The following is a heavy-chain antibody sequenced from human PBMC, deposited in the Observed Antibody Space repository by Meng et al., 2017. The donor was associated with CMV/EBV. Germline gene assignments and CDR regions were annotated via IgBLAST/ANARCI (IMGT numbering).Heavy chain of an antibody. V-gene: IGHV1-69*10. D-gene: IGHD2-15*01. Sequence: SVQVSCKASGGTFSSYAISRVRQAPGQGLEWMGGIIPILGIANYAQKCQGRVTITADKSTSTAYMELSSLRSEDTAVYYCARDSACSGGSCYLTGYYFDYWGQGTLVTVSS. CDR3: ARDSACSGGSCYLTGYYFDY. J-gene: IGHJ4*02. CDR1: GGTFSSYA. CDR2: IIPILGIA.